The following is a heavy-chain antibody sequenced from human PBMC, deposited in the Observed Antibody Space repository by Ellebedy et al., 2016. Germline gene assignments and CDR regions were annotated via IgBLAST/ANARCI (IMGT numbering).Heavy chain of an antibody. CDR1: GGTFSSYA. CDR2: IIPILGIA. CDR3: ARVPAEEVTIAARTGDEVSYYFGMDV. Sequence: ASVKVSCKASGGTFSSYAISWVRQAPGQGLEWMGRIIPILGIANYAQKFQGRVTLTAAKFTSTAYMELSSLRSGDTAVYYCARVPAEEVTIAARTGDEVSYYFGMDVWGQGTTVTVSS. V-gene: IGHV1-69*04. J-gene: IGHJ6*02. D-gene: IGHD6-6*01.